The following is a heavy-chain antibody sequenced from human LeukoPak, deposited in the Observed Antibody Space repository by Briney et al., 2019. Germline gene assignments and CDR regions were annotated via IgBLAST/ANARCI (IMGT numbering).Heavy chain of an antibody. Sequence: GGSLRLSCAASGFTVSSNYMTWGRQAPGKGLEWVSVLYSGGSTYYADSVKGRFTISRDNSKNTLYLQMNSLRAGDTAVYYCARSSTWYGVDSWGQGTLVTVPS. J-gene: IGHJ4*02. D-gene: IGHD6-13*01. CDR2: LYSGGST. CDR3: ARSSTWYGVDS. V-gene: IGHV3-53*01. CDR1: GFTVSSNY.